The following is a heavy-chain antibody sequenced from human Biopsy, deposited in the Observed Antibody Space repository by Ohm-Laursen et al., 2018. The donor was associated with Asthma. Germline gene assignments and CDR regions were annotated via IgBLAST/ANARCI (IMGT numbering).Heavy chain of an antibody. CDR1: GGSMSSSSYY. J-gene: IGHJ4*02. Sequence: SETLSLTCTVSGGSMSSSSYYWGWIRQPPGKGLEWMGSISYTGSTYYNPSPKSRVTISVDTSKNQFSLKLSSVTAADTAVYYCARHSGNYYAQLNYWGQGTLVTVSS. V-gene: IGHV4-39*01. D-gene: IGHD1-26*01. CDR2: ISYTGST. CDR3: ARHSGNYYAQLNY.